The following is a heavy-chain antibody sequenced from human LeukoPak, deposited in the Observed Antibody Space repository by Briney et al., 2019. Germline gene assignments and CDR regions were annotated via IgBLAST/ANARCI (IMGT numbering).Heavy chain of an antibody. J-gene: IGHJ4*02. CDR1: GGSINNYY. D-gene: IGHD5-12*01. CDR2: IFYSGST. Sequence: SETLSLTCTVSGGSINNYYWSWIRQPPGKGLDWIGYIFYSGSTNYNPSLKSRVTISVDTSKNQFSLKLSSVTAADTAVYYCARGGSSGYDTFDYWGQGTLVTVSS. CDR3: ARGGSSGYDTFDY. V-gene: IGHV4-59*08.